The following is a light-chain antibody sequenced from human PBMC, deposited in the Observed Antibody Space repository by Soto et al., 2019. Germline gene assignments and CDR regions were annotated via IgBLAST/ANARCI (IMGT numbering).Light chain of an antibody. CDR2: SAS. CDR1: QSVSSN. V-gene: IGKV3-15*01. Sequence: EILMTQSPGTLYASLGDIATLSFRASQSVSSNLAWYQQNPGQAPRLLLYSASTRVTRIPARFSGPGSGTEFTLTLSSLQSEDFAPYYCQHYNDCSLTFGQGPKVEI. CDR3: QHYNDCSLT. J-gene: IGKJ1*01.